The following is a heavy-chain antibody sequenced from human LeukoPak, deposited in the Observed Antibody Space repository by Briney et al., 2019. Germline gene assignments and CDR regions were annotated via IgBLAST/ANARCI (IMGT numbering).Heavy chain of an antibody. CDR3: ARGAGSFEY. Sequence: SETLSLTCTVSGGXISSYYCSWIRQPPGKGLEWIGYIYYSGNTNYNPSLKSRVTISVDTSKNQFSLKLSSVTAADTAVYYCARGAGSFEYWGQGTLVTVSS. J-gene: IGHJ4*02. D-gene: IGHD1-26*01. CDR2: IYYSGNT. V-gene: IGHV4-59*01. CDR1: GGXISSYY.